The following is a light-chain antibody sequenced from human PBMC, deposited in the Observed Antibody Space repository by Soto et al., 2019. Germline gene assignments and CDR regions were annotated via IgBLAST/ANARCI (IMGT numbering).Light chain of an antibody. CDR3: QQYYRYPWT. V-gene: IGKV1-5*01. CDR2: DAS. CDR1: QTINSF. Sequence: DIQMTQSPSTLSASVGDRVTITCRASQTINSFLAWYQQTPGKAPKLLIYDASSLQSGVPSRFSGGGSGTEFTLTISSLQPDDFATFRCQQYYRYPWTFGQGTKVEIK. J-gene: IGKJ1*01.